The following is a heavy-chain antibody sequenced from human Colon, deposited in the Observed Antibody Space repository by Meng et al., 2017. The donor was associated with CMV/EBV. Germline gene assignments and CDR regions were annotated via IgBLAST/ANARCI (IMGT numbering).Heavy chain of an antibody. J-gene: IGHJ4*02. Sequence: SQTLSLTCSVSGGSVNSGSYYWTWIRQPPGKGLEWIGYISYSGNTNYNPSLKSRLTIGVDTSRNQFSLKLTSVSAADTAIYYCAREASGWSTGIDYWGQGTLVTVSS. CDR3: AREASGWSTGIDY. D-gene: IGHD6-19*01. CDR2: ISYSGNT. V-gene: IGHV4-61*01. CDR1: GGSVNSGSYY.